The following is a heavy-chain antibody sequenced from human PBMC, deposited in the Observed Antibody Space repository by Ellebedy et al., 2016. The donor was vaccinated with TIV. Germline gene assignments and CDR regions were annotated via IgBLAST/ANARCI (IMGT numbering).Heavy chain of an antibody. CDR1: GFTFSTYA. J-gene: IGHJ4*02. Sequence: PGGSLRLSCLGSGFTFSTYAMHWVRQAPGKGLEYVSAISGNGGSTYYADSVKGRLTISRDNSQNSLYLQMSSRRAEDTAVYYCVKVKATSGRRYYFRYWGQGTLVTVSS. D-gene: IGHD1-26*01. CDR3: VKVKATSGRRYYFRY. V-gene: IGHV3-64D*09. CDR2: ISGNGGST.